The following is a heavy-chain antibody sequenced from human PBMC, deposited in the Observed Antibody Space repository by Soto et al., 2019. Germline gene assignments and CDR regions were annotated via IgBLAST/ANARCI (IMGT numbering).Heavy chain of an antibody. CDR1: GFTFSNAW. V-gene: IGHV3-30-3*01. CDR2: ISYDGSNK. CDR3: ARGLPSITIFGVVITDSRWFDP. J-gene: IGHJ5*02. Sequence: GGSLRLSCAASGFTFSNAWMNWVRQAPGKGLEWVAVISYDGSNKYYADSVKGRFTISRDNSKNTLYLQMNSLRAEDTAVYYCARGLPSITIFGVVITDSRWFDPWGQGALVTVSS. D-gene: IGHD3-3*01.